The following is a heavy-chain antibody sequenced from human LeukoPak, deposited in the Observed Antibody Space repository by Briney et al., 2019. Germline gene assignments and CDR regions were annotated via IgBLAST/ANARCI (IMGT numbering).Heavy chain of an antibody. D-gene: IGHD6-25*01. CDR1: GYTFTGYY. CDR2: INPNSGGT. V-gene: IGHV1-2*02. Sequence: ASVKVSCKASGYTFTGYYMHWVRQAPGQGLEWMGWINPNSGGTNYAQTFQGRVTMTRDTSISTAYMELSRLRSDDTAVYYCARSSSSVGWFDPWGQGTLVTVSS. CDR3: ARSSSSVGWFDP. J-gene: IGHJ5*02.